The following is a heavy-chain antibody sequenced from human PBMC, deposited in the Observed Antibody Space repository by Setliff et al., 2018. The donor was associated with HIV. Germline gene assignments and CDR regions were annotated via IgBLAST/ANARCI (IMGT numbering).Heavy chain of an antibody. J-gene: IGHJ4*02. Sequence: PGGSLRLSCAASGFAFTSHWMHWVRQAPGKGLVWVARISSDGSSTTYADSVKGRFTISRDNAKNTLYLQMNSLRVEDTAVYYCVRDAKGGIDYWGQGTLVTVSS. CDR1: GFAFTSHW. CDR3: VRDAKGGIDY. D-gene: IGHD3-16*01. CDR2: ISSDGSST. V-gene: IGHV3-74*01.